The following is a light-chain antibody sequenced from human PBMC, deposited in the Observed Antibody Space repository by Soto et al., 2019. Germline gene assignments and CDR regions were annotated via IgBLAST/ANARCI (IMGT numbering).Light chain of an antibody. CDR3: QHYSLVWA. Sequence: DIQLTQSPSVLSASVGDTVTITCRASQALSNYLAWYQQKPGKAPDLLIYSASTLQSGVPSRFSGSGSETEFSLTIRALQPEDFATYYCQHYSLVWAFGQGTKVNIK. V-gene: IGKV1-9*01. J-gene: IGKJ1*01. CDR2: SAS. CDR1: QALSNY.